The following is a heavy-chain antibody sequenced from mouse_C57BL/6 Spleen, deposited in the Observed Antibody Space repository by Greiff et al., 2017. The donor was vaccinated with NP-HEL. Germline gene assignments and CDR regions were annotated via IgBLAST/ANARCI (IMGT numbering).Heavy chain of an antibody. CDR2: INPSSGYT. CDR1: GYTFTSYW. Sequence: VQLQQSGAELAKPGASVKLSCKASGYTFTSYWMHWVKQRPGQGLEWIGYINPSSGYTKYNQKFKDKATLTADKSSSTAYMQLSSLTYEDSAVYYCARESKQPSAWFAYWGQGTLVTVSA. V-gene: IGHV1-7*01. CDR3: ARESKQPSAWFAY. D-gene: IGHD2-5*01. J-gene: IGHJ3*01.